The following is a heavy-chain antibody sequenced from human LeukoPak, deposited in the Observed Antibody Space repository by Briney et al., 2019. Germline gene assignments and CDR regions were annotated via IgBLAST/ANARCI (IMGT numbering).Heavy chain of an antibody. Sequence: RGSLRLSCAASGFTFSSYAMSWVRQAPGKGLEWVSAISGSGGSTYYADSVKGRFTISRDNSKNTLFLHMNTLRAEDTAIYYCAKDRTVGASYWYFDLWGRGTLVTVSS. CDR1: GFTFSSYA. CDR2: ISGSGGST. V-gene: IGHV3-23*01. CDR3: AKDRTVGASYWYFDL. D-gene: IGHD1-26*01. J-gene: IGHJ2*01.